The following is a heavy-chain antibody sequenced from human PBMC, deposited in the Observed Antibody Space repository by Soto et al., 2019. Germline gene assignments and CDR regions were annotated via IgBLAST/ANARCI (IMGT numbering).Heavy chain of an antibody. J-gene: IGHJ4*02. CDR1: GFSLSTSGVG. D-gene: IGHD6-19*01. V-gene: IGHV2-5*02. CDR2: NYWDDDK. CDR3: ARLYVFGYSNDWQFDY. Sequence: QITLKASGPKLVTPSQTLTLTCTFSGFSLSTSGVGVGCINQPPGKELEWLALNYWDDDKRYSPTLKSTITITTDTSRNQVVLTLTNMDPVNTATYYCARLYVFGYSNDWQFDYCGQGTLVTVFS.